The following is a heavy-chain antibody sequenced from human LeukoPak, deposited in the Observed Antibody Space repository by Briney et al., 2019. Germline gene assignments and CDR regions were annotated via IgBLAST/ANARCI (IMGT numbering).Heavy chain of an antibody. V-gene: IGHV3-30*02. CDR1: GFTFSNYW. CDR3: AKDTSYYGSGSYYLGPAGTYFDY. Sequence: GGSLRLSCAASGFTFSNYWMHWVRQAPGKGLEWVAFIRYDGSNKYYADSVKGRLTISRDNSKNTLYLQMNSLRAEDTAVYFCAKDTSYYGSGSYYLGPAGTYFDYWGQGTLVTVSS. D-gene: IGHD3-10*01. J-gene: IGHJ4*02. CDR2: IRYDGSNK.